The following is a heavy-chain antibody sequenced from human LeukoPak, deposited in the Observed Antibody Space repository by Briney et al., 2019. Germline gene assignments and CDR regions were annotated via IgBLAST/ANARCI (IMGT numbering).Heavy chain of an antibody. CDR2: ISRSSTTI. D-gene: IGHD3-10*02. CDR3: AELGITMIGGV. Sequence: GGSLRLSCAASGFIFSSYSMNWVRQAPGKGLEWVSQISRSSTTIYYADSVKGRFTISRDNAKNSLYLQMNSLRAEDTAVYYCAELGITMIGGVWGKGTTVTISS. V-gene: IGHV3-48*04. J-gene: IGHJ6*04. CDR1: GFIFSSYS.